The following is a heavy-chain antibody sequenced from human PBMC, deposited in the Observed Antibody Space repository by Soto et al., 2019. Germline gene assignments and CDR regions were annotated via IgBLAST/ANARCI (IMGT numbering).Heavy chain of an antibody. CDR2: ISAYNGNT. CDR1: GYTFPSYG. D-gene: IGHD6-13*01. CDR3: ARDQVMLWFGVAAAGTSDY. Sequence: QVKRVQSGAEVKKPGASVKVSCKASGYTFPSYGISGLRRAPGKGLEGMGWISAYNGNTNYAQKLQGRVTMTTDTSTSTAYMELRSLRSDDTAVYYCARDQVMLWFGVAAAGTSDYWGQGTLVTVSS. J-gene: IGHJ4*02. V-gene: IGHV1-18*01.